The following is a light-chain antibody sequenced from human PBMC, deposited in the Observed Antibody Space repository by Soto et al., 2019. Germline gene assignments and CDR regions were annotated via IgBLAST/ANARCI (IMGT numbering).Light chain of an antibody. J-gene: IGKJ5*01. CDR1: QSVSIY. CDR2: DAS. Sequence: EIVLTQPPATLSLSPGERATLSCRASQSVSIYLAWYQQKPGQAPRLLIYDASNRATGIPARFSGSGSGTDFTLTINSLEPEDFAVYYCQQRSNWPPLFGQGTRLEIK. V-gene: IGKV3-11*01. CDR3: QQRSNWPPL.